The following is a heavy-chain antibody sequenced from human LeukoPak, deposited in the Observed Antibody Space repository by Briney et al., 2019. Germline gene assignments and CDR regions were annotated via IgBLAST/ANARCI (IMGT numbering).Heavy chain of an antibody. CDR3: ARVWRLAFDY. Sequence: GASVKVSCKASGGTFSSYAISWVRQAPGQGLEWMGGIIPIFGTANYAQTFQGRVTITADKSTSTAYMELSSLRSEDTAVYYCARVWRLAFDYWGQGTLVTVSS. CDR1: GGTFSSYA. D-gene: IGHD6-19*01. J-gene: IGHJ4*02. CDR2: IIPIFGTA. V-gene: IGHV1-69*06.